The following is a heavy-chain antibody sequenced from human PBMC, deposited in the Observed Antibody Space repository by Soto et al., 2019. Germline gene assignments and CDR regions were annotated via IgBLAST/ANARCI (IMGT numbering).Heavy chain of an antibody. V-gene: IGHV3-23*01. Sequence: EVKLLESGGGLVQPGGSLRLACAASVFTLTTFAMNCFRQAPGKGLERVSGTTRSGTDKYYADSVSGRFTISRDNSKNTLYLQMNSLRDDDTAVYFCAKGRSLSPGANDDWGRGTLVTVPS. CDR1: VFTLTTFA. CDR3: AKGRSLSPGANDD. CDR2: TTRSGTDK. J-gene: IGHJ4*02.